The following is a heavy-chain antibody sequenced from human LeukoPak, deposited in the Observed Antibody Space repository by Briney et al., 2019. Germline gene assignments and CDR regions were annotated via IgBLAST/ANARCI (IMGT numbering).Heavy chain of an antibody. J-gene: IGHJ3*02. CDR3: ATDPIGILTGYYKGRRTGDNAFDI. D-gene: IGHD3-9*01. Sequence: GASVKVSCKASGYTFTSYYMHWVRQAPGQGLEWMGIINPSGGSTSYAQKFRGRVTMTEDTSTDTAYMELSSLRSEDTAVYYCATDPIGILTGYYKGRRTGDNAFDIWGQGTMVTVSS. V-gene: IGHV1-46*01. CDR2: INPSGGST. CDR1: GYTFTSYY.